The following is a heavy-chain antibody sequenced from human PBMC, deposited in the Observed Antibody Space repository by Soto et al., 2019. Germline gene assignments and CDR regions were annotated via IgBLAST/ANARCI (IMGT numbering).Heavy chain of an antibody. CDR3: AREGPSIAARHFDY. J-gene: IGHJ4*02. CDR1: GYTFTSYD. CDR2: ISAYNGNT. D-gene: IGHD6-6*01. Sequence: VASVKVSCKASGYTFTSYDVNWVRQATGQGLEWMGWISAYNGNTNYAQKLQGRVTMTTDTSTSTAYMELRSLRSDDTAVYYCAREGPSIAARHFDYWGQGTLVTVSS. V-gene: IGHV1-18*01.